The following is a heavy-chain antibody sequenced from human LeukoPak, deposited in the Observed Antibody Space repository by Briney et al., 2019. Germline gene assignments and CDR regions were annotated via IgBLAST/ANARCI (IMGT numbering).Heavy chain of an antibody. Sequence: PGGSLRLSCAASGFTFSTYVMNWFRQAPGKGLEWVAVISYDGSNKYYADSVKGRFTIFRDNSKNTLYLQMNSLRAEDTAVYYCARDHVVVPAAMAGGGWRSYYFDYWGQGTLVTVSS. CDR1: GFTFSTYV. CDR3: ARDHVVVPAAMAGGGWRSYYFDY. D-gene: IGHD2-2*01. V-gene: IGHV3-30-3*01. CDR2: ISYDGSNK. J-gene: IGHJ4*02.